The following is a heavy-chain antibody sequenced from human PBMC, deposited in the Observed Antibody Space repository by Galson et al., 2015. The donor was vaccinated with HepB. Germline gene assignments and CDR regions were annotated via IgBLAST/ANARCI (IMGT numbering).Heavy chain of an antibody. CDR3: ARETLLSRLYDYIWGSYRYFDY. J-gene: IGHJ4*02. D-gene: IGHD3-16*02. CDR1: GFTFSSYG. V-gene: IGHV3-33*01. CDR2: IWYDGSNK. Sequence: SLRLSCAASGFTFSSYGMHWVRQAPGKGLEWVAVIWYDGSNKYYADSVKGRFTISRDNSKNTLYLQMNSLRAEDTAVYYCARETLLSRLYDYIWGSYRYFDYWGQGTLVTVSS.